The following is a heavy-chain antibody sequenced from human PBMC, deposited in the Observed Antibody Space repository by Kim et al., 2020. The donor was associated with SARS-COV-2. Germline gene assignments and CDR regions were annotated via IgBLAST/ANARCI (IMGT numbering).Heavy chain of an antibody. CDR2: INHSGST. CDR1: GGSFSGYY. Sequence: SETLSLTCAVYGGSFSGYYWSWIRQPPGKGLEWIGEINHSGSTNYNPSLKSRVTISVDTSKNQFSLKLSSVTAAETAVYYCARGNSVPWGGGVMVRGVQWGYYFYVMDGWGRGTTVAVS. J-gene: IGHJ6*02. CDR3: ARGNSVPWGGGVMVRGVQWGYYFYVMDG. D-gene: IGHD3-10*01. V-gene: IGHV4-34*01.